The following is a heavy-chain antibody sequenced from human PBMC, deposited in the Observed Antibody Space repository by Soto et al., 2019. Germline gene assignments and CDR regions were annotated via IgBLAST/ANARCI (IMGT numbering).Heavy chain of an antibody. V-gene: IGHV3-15*01. D-gene: IGHD3-16*01. CDR1: GFTFIDAW. J-gene: IGHJ4*02. CDR2: LKSETDGGTA. CDR3: MTVPGLNVLF. Sequence: EVQLVESGGGLVKPGGSLRLSCVGSGFTFIDAWMSWVRQAPGKGLEWVGRLKSETDGGTADYAAPVEGRFNISRDDSKNTLYLQMNSLKSEDTAVYYCMTVPGLNVLFWGQGALVTVSS.